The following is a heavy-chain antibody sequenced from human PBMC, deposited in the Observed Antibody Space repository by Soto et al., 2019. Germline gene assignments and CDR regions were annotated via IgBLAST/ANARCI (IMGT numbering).Heavy chain of an antibody. CDR2: ISLAGIIK. J-gene: IGHJ6*02. CDR1: GFSFSNFG. Sequence: GRSLTLSCAASGFSFSNFGMHWVRPAPGKGLEWVAFISLAGIIKYYIESVKGRFIISRDNAKNTVSLQMNSLKAEGTAIYYCAKDTSKYSNNWPSYYGLDVWGQGTTVTVSS. V-gene: IGHV3-30*18. D-gene: IGHD1-1*01. CDR3: AKDTSKYSNNWPSYYGLDV.